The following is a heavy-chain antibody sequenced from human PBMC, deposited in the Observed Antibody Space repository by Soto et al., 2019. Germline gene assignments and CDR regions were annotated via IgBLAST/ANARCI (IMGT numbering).Heavy chain of an antibody. CDR3: ARRYSSSWYAFDP. J-gene: IGHJ5*02. D-gene: IGHD6-13*01. CDR1: GYSFTSYW. V-gene: IGHV5-51*01. CDR2: IYPGDSDT. Sequence: GESLKISCKGSGYSFTSYWIGWVRQMPGEGLEWMGIIYPGDSDTRYSPSFQGQVTISADKSISTAYLQWSSLKASDTAMYYCARRYSSSWYAFDPWGQGTLVTVSS.